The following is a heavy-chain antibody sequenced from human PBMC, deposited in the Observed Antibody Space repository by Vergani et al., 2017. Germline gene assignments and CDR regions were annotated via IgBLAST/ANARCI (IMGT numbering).Heavy chain of an antibody. CDR1: GDTFSRYA. V-gene: IGHV1-69*01. CDR3: ARGRTIFGVVITDFDY. J-gene: IGHJ4*02. CDR2: IIPILGTA. D-gene: IGHD3-3*01. Sequence: QVQLVQSGAEVKKPGSSVKVSCKASGDTFSRYAISWVRQAPGQGLEWMGGIIPILGTANYAQKFQGRVTITADESTSTAYMELSSLRSEDTAVYYCARGRTIFGVVITDFDYWGQGTLVTVSS.